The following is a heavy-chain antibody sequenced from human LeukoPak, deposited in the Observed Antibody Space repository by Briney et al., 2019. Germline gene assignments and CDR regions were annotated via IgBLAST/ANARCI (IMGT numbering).Heavy chain of an antibody. CDR3: ARLDITMVRGVIISDYYYGMDV. Sequence: ASVKVSCKASGYTFTSYDINWVRQATGQGLECMGWMNPNSGNTGYAQKFQGRVTMTRNTSISTAYMELSSLRSEDTAVYYCARLDITMVRGVIISDYYYGMDVWGQGTTVTVSS. J-gene: IGHJ6*02. D-gene: IGHD3-10*01. CDR1: GYTFTSYD. CDR2: MNPNSGNT. V-gene: IGHV1-8*01.